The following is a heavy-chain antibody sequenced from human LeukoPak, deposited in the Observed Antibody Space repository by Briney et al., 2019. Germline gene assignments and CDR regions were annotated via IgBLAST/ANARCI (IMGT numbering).Heavy chain of an antibody. Sequence: KPGGSLRLSCAASGFTLSSSAMNWVRQAPGKGLEWVSSINNVGSHIYYAGSVKGRFTISRDNTKNSLYLQMNSLRVEDAAVYYCSKDLTSDFGGDLDPWGQGTLVTVSS. J-gene: IGHJ5*02. CDR3: SKDLTSDFGGDLDP. CDR2: INNVGSHI. CDR1: GFTLSSSA. V-gene: IGHV3-21*01. D-gene: IGHD3-10*01.